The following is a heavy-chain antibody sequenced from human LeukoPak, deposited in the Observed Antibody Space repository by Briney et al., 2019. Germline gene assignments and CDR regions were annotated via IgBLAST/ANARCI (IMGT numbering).Heavy chain of an antibody. D-gene: IGHD1-14*01. CDR1: GFTFGNSW. V-gene: IGHV3-74*01. CDR2: INADGSTA. CDR3: VVVVEPPDSDGFDV. Sequence: RPGGSLRLSCAASGFTFGNSWVHWVRQAPGKGLAWVSLINADGSTATYADSVKGRFTISRDNARNTLSLQMNSLTIEDTAVYYCVVVVEPPDSDGFDVWGQGTMITVSS. J-gene: IGHJ3*01.